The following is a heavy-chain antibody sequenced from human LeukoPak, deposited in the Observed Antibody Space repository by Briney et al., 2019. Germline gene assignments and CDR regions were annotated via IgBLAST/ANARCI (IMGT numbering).Heavy chain of an antibody. CDR1: GFTFSSNW. CDR3: ARGVDY. J-gene: IGHJ4*02. Sequence: QSGGSLRLSCAASGFTFSSNWMSWVRQAPGKGLEWVANIKQDGSEKYYVDSVKGRFTISRDNAKNSLYLQMNSLRAEDTAVYYCARGVDYWGQGTLVTVSS. V-gene: IGHV3-7*01. CDR2: IKQDGSEK.